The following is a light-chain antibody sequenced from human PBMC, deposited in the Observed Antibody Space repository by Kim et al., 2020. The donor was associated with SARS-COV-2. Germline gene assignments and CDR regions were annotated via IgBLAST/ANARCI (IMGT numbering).Light chain of an antibody. Sequence: KPVTIAAPRGGGSIAMYNVQWYQRRPSSAPTTVIYENNQRPSGFPDRLSGSIDSSSNSASLTISGLKTEDEADYYCQSYDSSNHWVFGGGTQLTVL. CDR3: QSYDSSNHWV. V-gene: IGLV6-57*03. CDR1: GGSIAMYN. CDR2: ENN. J-gene: IGLJ3*02.